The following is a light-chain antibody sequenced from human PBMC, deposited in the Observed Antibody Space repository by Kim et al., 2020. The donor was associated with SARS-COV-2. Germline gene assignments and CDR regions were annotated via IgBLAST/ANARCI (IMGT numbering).Light chain of an antibody. V-gene: IGKV3D-20*01. CDR2: DIS. CDR3: QQCGSSPWT. CDR1: QSVSSGY. J-gene: IGKJ1*01. Sequence: EIVLTQSPATLSLSPGERATLSCGASQSVSSGYLAWYQQKPGLAPRLLIYDISNRATGIPDRFSGSGSGTDFTLTISRLEPEDFAVYYCQQCGSSPWTFGQGTKVDIK.